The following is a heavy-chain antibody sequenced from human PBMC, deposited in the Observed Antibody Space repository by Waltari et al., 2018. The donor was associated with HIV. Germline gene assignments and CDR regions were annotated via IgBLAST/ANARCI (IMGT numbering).Heavy chain of an antibody. CDR2: INTDGSDT. V-gene: IGHV3-74*01. Sequence: EVQLVESGGGLVQPGGSLRLSCAASGFTFSSYWMHWVRQAPGTGLVGVSRINTDGSDTRYGDSVKGRFTISRDNAKNTLYLQMNSLRDEDTAMYYCARDRYTGSSDFDYWGQGTLVSVSS. D-gene: IGHD1-26*01. CDR3: ARDRYTGSSDFDY. CDR1: GFTFSSYW. J-gene: IGHJ4*02.